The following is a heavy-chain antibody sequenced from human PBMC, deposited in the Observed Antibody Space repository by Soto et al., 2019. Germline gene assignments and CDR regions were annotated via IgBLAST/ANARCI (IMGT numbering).Heavy chain of an antibody. CDR1: GCTFATPY. V-gene: IGHV1-46*01. J-gene: IGHJ4*02. CDR2: ISPDGGRT. CDR3: ATRDPGHY. Sequence: ASVTVSCTASGCTFATPYMHWVRQAPGQGLEWMGIISPDGGRTSYAQKFQGRVTMTRDTSTSTLYMELSSLRSEDTAVYDCATRDPGHYWGQGTLVTVS.